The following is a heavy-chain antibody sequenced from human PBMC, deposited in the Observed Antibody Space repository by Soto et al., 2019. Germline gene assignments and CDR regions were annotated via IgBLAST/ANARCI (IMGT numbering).Heavy chain of an antibody. D-gene: IGHD3-10*01. CDR2: INQDGSEK. CDR1: GFTFSSYC. J-gene: IGHJ4*02. CDR3: ARGGVQNPRGTSQFDY. Sequence: EVQLVESGGGLVQPGGSLRLSCAASGFTFSSYCMSWVRQAPGKGLEWVANINQDGSEKYYVDSVKGRFTISRDNAKNSLYLQLNSLRAVDTAVYYCARGGVQNPRGTSQFDYWGQGTLVTVCS. V-gene: IGHV3-7*01.